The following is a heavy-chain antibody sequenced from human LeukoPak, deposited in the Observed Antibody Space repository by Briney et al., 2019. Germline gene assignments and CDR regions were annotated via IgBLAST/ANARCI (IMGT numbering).Heavy chain of an antibody. J-gene: IGHJ5*02. D-gene: IGHD2-2*01. V-gene: IGHV1-18*01. CDR3: ARDRWDIVVVPAAKVGANWFDP. Sequence: ASVKVSCKASGYTFTSYGISWVRQAPGQGLEWLGWISAYNGNTNYAQKLQGRVTMTTDTSTSTAYMELRSLRSDDTAVYYCARDRWDIVVVPAAKVGANWFDPWGQGTLVTVSS. CDR2: ISAYNGNT. CDR1: GYTFTSYG.